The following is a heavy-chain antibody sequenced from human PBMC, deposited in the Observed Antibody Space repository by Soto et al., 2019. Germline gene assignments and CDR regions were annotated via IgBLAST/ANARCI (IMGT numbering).Heavy chain of an antibody. Sequence: PSETLSLTCNVSGGSGSSGSYYWSWIRQPPGKGLEWIGYMYYSGSTTYNPSLKSRVTISIDTSKNQFSLKLSSVTAADTAVYCCARDGKYGATWSSGFGYWSQGTLVTVSS. CDR2: MYYSGST. CDR3: ARDGKYGATWSSGFGY. J-gene: IGHJ4*02. V-gene: IGHV4-61*01. CDR1: GGSGSSGSYY. D-gene: IGHD2-8*01.